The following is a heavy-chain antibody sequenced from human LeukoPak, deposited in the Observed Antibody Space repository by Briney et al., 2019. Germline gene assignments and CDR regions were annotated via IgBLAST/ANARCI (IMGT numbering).Heavy chain of an antibody. V-gene: IGHV4-59*01. CDR2: ISYSGST. J-gene: IGHJ5*02. Sequence: SETLSLTCSVSGVSINSYYWSWIRQSPEKGLEWIGYISYSGSTNYNPSLKSRVTISLDTSKNQFSLKLSSVTAADSAIYYCARAPTWFDTWGQGTLVTVSS. CDR3: ARAPTWFDT. CDR1: GVSINSYY.